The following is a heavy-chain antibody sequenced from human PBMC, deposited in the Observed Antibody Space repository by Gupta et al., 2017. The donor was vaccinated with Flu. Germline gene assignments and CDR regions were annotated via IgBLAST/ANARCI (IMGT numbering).Heavy chain of an antibody. CDR2: IIPIFGTA. Sequence: QVQLVQSGAEVKKPGSSVKVSCKASGGTFSSYAISWVRQAPGQGLEWMGGIIPIFGTANYAQKFQGRVTITADKSTSTAYMELSSLRSEDTAVYYCAGPYRIAVAGSREVYGMDVWGQGTTVTVSS. V-gene: IGHV1-69*06. CDR1: GGTFSSYA. CDR3: AGPYRIAVAGSREVYGMDV. D-gene: IGHD6-19*01. J-gene: IGHJ6*02.